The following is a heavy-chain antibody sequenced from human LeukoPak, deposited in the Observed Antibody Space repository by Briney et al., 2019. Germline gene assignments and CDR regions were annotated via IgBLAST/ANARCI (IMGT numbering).Heavy chain of an antibody. J-gene: IGHJ4*02. CDR1: GFTFGSYA. CDR2: IFGSGGSA. D-gene: IGHD2-15*01. Sequence: GGSLRLSCAASGFTFGSYAMYWVRQAPGKGLEWVSGIFGSGGSAHYADSVKGRFTISRDNSKNTVYLQMDSLRAEGTATYYCAKTTTGYSSGRYPAWPIDYWGQGTLVTVSS. V-gene: IGHV3-23*01. CDR3: AKTTTGYSSGRYPAWPIDY.